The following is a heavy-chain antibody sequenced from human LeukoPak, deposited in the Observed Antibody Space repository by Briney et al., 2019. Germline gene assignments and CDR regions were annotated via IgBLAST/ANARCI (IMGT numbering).Heavy chain of an antibody. CDR2: IYSGGST. V-gene: IGHV3-66*01. Sequence: PGGSLRLSCAASGFTVSSNYMSWVRQAPGKGLEWVSVIYSGGSTYYADSVKGRFTISRDNSKNTLYLQMNSLRAEDAAVYYCANARGDYVWVTWGQGTLVTVSS. CDR3: ANARGDYVWVT. J-gene: IGHJ5*02. D-gene: IGHD3-16*01. CDR1: GFTVSSNY.